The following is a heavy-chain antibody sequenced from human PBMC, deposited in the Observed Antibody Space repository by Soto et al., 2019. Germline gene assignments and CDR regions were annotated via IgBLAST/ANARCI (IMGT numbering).Heavy chain of an antibody. CDR1: GGSINTY. D-gene: IGHD3-22*01. V-gene: IGHV4-59*01. Sequence: PSETLSLTCTVSGGSINTYWNWIRQPPGKGLEWIGFVYYSGNTNYNPSLKSRVTISVDTSRNQFSLKLSSVTAADTAIYYCARDSSASYREPPRFDSWGQGIQVT. J-gene: IGHJ4*02. CDR3: ARDSSASYREPPRFDS. CDR2: VYYSGNT.